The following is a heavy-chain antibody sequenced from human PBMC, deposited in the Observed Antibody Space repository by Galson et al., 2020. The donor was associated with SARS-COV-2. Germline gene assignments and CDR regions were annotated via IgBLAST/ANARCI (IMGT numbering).Heavy chain of an antibody. CDR1: GGSFSGYY. D-gene: IGHD3-22*01. V-gene: IGHV4-34*01. Sequence: SETLSLTCAVYGGSFSGYYRSWIRQPPGKGLEWIGEINHSGSTNYNPSLKSRVTISVDTSKNQFSRKLSSVTAADTAVYYCARGPRITMIVVVTSPGRFDYWGQGTLVTVSS. CDR3: ARGPRITMIVVVTSPGRFDY. J-gene: IGHJ4*02. CDR2: INHSGST.